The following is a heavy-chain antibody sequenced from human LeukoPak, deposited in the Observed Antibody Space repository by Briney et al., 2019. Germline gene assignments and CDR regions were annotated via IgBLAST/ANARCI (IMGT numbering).Heavy chain of an antibody. V-gene: IGHV3-23*01. D-gene: IGHD3-22*01. CDR1: GLSFSTYA. Sequence: GGSLRLSCAASGLSFSTYAMNWVRQAPGKGLEWVSSISGSGGSTYYADSVKGRFTISRDDSKNTLYLQMNSLRAEDTAVYFCAKDYDSSGYYYDYWGQGTLVTVSS. CDR2: ISGSGGST. J-gene: IGHJ4*02. CDR3: AKDYDSSGYYYDY.